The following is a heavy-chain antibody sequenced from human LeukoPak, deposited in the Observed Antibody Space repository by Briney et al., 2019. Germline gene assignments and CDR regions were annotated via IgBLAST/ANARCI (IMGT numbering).Heavy chain of an antibody. D-gene: IGHD4-17*01. Sequence: GASLKISCKGSGYSFTSYWIAWVRQMPGKGLEWMGIISPADSNTRYSPSFQGQVTISVDKSITTAYLQWSSLKASDTAMYYCARDYGDKSLDFWGQGTQVTVSS. CDR2: ISPADSNT. V-gene: IGHV5-51*01. CDR3: ARDYGDKSLDF. CDR1: GYSFTSYW. J-gene: IGHJ4*02.